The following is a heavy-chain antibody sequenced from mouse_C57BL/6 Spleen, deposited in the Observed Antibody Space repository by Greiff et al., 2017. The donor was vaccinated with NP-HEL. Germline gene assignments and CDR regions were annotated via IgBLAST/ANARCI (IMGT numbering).Heavy chain of an antibody. V-gene: IGHV1-61*01. Sequence: QVQLQQPGAELVRPGSSVKLSCKASGYTFTSYWMDWVKQRPGQGLEWIGNIYPSDSETHYNQKFKDKATLTVDKSSSTAYMQLSSLTSEDSAVYYCAREGDYSNSPYAMDYWGQGTSVTVSS. CDR2: IYPSDSET. CDR1: GYTFTSYW. CDR3: AREGDYSNSPYAMDY. D-gene: IGHD2-5*01. J-gene: IGHJ4*01.